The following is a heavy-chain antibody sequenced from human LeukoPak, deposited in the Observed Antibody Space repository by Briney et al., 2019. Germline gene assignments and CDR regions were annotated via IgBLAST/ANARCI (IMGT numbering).Heavy chain of an antibody. CDR2: TYYRSKWYN. CDR3: ARGPLPYSSGWYEGYYYYYGMDF. J-gene: IGHJ6*02. Sequence: SQTLSLTCAFSGDSVSSNSAAWNWIPQSPSRGLEWLGRTYYRSKWYNDYAVSVKSRITINPDTSKNQFSLQLNSVTPKDTAVYYCARGPLPYSSGWYEGYYYYYGMDFWGQGTTVTVSS. D-gene: IGHD6-19*01. V-gene: IGHV6-1*01. CDR1: GDSVSSNSAA.